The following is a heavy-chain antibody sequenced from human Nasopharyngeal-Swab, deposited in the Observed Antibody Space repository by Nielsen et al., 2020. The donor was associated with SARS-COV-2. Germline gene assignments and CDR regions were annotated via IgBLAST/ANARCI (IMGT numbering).Heavy chain of an antibody. CDR1: GYTFTSYA. J-gene: IGHJ4*02. CDR3: ARDASSSPGGYYFDY. CDR2: IIPIFGTA. D-gene: IGHD6-6*01. Sequence: SVKVSCKASGYTFTSYAISWVRQAPGQGLEWMGGIIPIFGTANYAQKFQGRVTITADKSTSTAYMELSSLRSEDTAVYYCARDASSSPGGYYFDYWGQGTLVTVSS. V-gene: IGHV1-69*06.